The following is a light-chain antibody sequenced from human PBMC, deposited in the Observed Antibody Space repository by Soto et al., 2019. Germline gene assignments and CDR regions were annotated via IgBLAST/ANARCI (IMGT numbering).Light chain of an antibody. V-gene: IGLV3-21*02. Sequence: SYELTQPPSVSVAPGQMASITCGGDNIGSKSVHWYQQKPGQAPVLVVHDDSDRPSGIPERFSGSNSGNTATLTISKVEDGDEADYYCQVWDISSDHPYVFXTGTKVTVL. CDR1: NIGSKS. J-gene: IGLJ1*01. CDR3: QVWDISSDHPYV. CDR2: DDS.